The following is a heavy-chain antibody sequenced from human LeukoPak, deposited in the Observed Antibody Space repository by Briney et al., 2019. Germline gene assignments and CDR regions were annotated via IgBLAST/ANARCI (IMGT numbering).Heavy chain of an antibody. CDR1: GGSISSGDYY. V-gene: IGHV4-30-4*08. CDR3: AREVVPAAMPLYYFDY. J-gene: IGHJ4*02. Sequence: PSETLSLTCTVPGGSISSGDYYWSWIRQPPGKCLEWIGYIYYSGSTYYNPSLKSRVTISVDTSKNQFSLKLSSVTAADTAVYYCAREVVPAAMPLYYFDYWGQGTLVTVSS. CDR2: IYYSGST. D-gene: IGHD2-2*01.